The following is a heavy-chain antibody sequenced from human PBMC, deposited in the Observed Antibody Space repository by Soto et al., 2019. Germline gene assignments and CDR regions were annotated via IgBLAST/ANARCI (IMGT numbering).Heavy chain of an antibody. Sequence: SDTLSMNAAVSRYSRMTTSWWGWIRQPPGKGLEWIGYIYYSGTTYYNPSLKSRVTMSVDTSKNQFSLKLTSVTAVDTAVYYCARREIQGPIDYWGQGTLVT. V-gene: IGHV4-28*01. J-gene: IGHJ4*02. D-gene: IGHD1-26*01. CDR1: RYSRMTTSW. CDR3: ARREIQGPIDY. CDR2: IYYSGTT.